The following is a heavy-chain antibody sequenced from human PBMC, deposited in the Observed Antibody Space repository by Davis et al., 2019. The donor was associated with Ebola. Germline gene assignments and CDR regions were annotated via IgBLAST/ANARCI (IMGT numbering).Heavy chain of an antibody. D-gene: IGHD3-16*01. CDR2: IYYSGST. J-gene: IGHJ4*02. CDR3: ARLVGEVFYFDY. CDR1: GGSISSSSYY. Sequence: PSETLSLTCTVSGGSISSSSYYWGWIRQPPGKGLEWIGSIYYSGSTYYNPSLKSRVTISVDTSKNQFSLKLSSVTAADTAVYYCARLVGEVFYFDYWGQGTLVTVSS. V-gene: IGHV4-39*01.